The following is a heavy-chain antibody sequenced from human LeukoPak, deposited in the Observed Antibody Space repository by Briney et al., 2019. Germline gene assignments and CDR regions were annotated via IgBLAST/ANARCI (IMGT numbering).Heavy chain of an antibody. CDR1: GYSISSGYY. CDR3: ARRIQLWLPPDI. J-gene: IGHJ3*02. Sequence: SETLSLTCTVSGYSISSGYYWGWIRQPPGKGLEWIGSIYHSGSTKYNPSLKSRVTISVDKSKNQFSLKLSSVTAADTAVYYCARRIQLWLPPDIWGQGTMVTVSS. D-gene: IGHD5-18*01. CDR2: IYHSGST. V-gene: IGHV4-38-2*02.